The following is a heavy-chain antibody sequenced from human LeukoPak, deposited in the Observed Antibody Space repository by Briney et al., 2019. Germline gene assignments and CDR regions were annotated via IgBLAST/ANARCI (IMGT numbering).Heavy chain of an antibody. V-gene: IGHV3-33*01. D-gene: IGHD6-13*01. CDR3: ARGSSIPQYDLFDY. CDR1: GFTFSSYG. Sequence: GGSLRLSCAASGFTFSSYGMHWVRQAPGKGLEWVAVIWYDGSNKYYADSVKGRFTISRDNSKNTLYLQMNSLRAEDTAVYYCARGSSIPQYDLFDYWGQGTLVTVSS. CDR2: IWYDGSNK. J-gene: IGHJ4*02.